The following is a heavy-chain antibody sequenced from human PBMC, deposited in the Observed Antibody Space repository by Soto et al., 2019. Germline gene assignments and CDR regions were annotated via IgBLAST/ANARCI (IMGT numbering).Heavy chain of an antibody. D-gene: IGHD3-22*01. V-gene: IGHV3-23*01. CDR3: AKDRKWLLHNYDY. CDR1: GFTFSSYA. Sequence: PGGSLRLSCAASGFTFSSYAMSWVRQAPGKGLEWVSAISGSGGSTYYAGSVKGRFTISRDNSKNTLYLQMNSLRAEDTAVYYCAKDRKWLLHNYDYWGQGTLVTVSS. J-gene: IGHJ4*02. CDR2: ISGSGGST.